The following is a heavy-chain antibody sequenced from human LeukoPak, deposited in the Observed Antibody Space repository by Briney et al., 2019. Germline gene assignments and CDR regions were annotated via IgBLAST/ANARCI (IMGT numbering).Heavy chain of an antibody. CDR1: GGPISSGDYY. CDR2: IYYSGST. CDR3: ARGDYPSWFDP. Sequence: SETLSLTCTVSGGPISSGDYYWSWIRQPPGKGLEWIGYIYYSGSTYYNPSLKSRVTISVDTSKNQFSLKLSSVTAADTAVYYCARGDYPSWFDPWGQGTLVTVSS. D-gene: IGHD4-17*01. J-gene: IGHJ5*02. V-gene: IGHV4-30-4*01.